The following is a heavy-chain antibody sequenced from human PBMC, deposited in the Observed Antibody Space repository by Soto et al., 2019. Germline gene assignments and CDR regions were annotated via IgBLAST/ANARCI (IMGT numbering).Heavy chain of an antibody. CDR3: ARLYYYGSGEFDY. CDR1: GGSISSSSYY. D-gene: IGHD3-10*01. Sequence: SETLSLTCTVSGGSISSSSYYWGWIRQPPGKGLEWIGSIYYSGSTYYNPSLKSRVTISVDTSKNQFSLKLSSVTAADTAVYYCARLYYYGSGEFDYWGQGTLVTVSS. CDR2: IYYSGST. J-gene: IGHJ4*02. V-gene: IGHV4-39*01.